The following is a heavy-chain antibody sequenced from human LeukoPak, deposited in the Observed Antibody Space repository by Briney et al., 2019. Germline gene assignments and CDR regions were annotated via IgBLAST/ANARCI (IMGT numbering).Heavy chain of an antibody. CDR3: AREVWNIRNPGAWLDH. CDR2: IFYTGST. CDR1: GGSISSGDYS. V-gene: IGHV4-31*01. J-gene: IGHJ5*02. D-gene: IGHD1/OR15-1a*01. Sequence: SETLSLTCTVSGGSISSGDYSWSWIRQHPGKGLEWIGYIFYTGSTYYNPSPKSLLTISVDTSNNQFSLKLSPVTAADTAVYSCAREVWNIRNPGAWLDHWGQGSLVIVSS.